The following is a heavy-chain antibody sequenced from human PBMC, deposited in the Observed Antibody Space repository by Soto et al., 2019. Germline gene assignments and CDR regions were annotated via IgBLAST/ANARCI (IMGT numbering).Heavy chain of an antibody. Sequence: RASVKVSCKASGGNFRSYAITWFRQSPGQGLEWMGGIVPIFRTANYAQKFQGRVTITADDSASTVYMELSSLTSEDTAVYYCARCSYTGSPTNWFDPWGQGTLVTVSS. CDR1: GGNFRSYA. D-gene: IGHD1-26*01. J-gene: IGHJ5*02. V-gene: IGHV1-69*13. CDR3: ARCSYTGSPTNWFDP. CDR2: IVPIFRTA.